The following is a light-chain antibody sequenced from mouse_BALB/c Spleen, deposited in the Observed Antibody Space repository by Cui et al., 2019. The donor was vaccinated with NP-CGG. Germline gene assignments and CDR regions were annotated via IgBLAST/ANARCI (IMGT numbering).Light chain of an antibody. J-gene: IGLJ1*01. Sequence: QAVVTQESALTTSPGETVTLTCRSSTGAVTTSNYATWVQEKQDQGVNGIRGGTKKRAQGVPARFSGSLIGDKAALTITGAQTEDEAIYFCALWYSNHWVFGGGTKLTVL. CDR3: ALWYSNHWV. V-gene: IGLV1*01. CDR2: GTK. CDR1: TGAVTTSNY.